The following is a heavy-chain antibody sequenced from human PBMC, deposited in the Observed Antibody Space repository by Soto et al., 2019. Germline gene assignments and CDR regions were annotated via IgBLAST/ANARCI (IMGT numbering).Heavy chain of an antibody. CDR1: GGSFSGYY. CDR3: ARWRSGLYYYYGMDV. Sequence: QVQLQQWGAGLLKPSETLSLTCAVYGGSFSGYYWSWIRQPPGKGLEWIGEINHSGSTNYNPSLKSRVTISVDTSKNQFSLKLSSVTAADTAVYYCARWRSGLYYYYGMDVWGQGTTVTVSS. D-gene: IGHD3-3*01. J-gene: IGHJ6*02. CDR2: INHSGST. V-gene: IGHV4-34*01.